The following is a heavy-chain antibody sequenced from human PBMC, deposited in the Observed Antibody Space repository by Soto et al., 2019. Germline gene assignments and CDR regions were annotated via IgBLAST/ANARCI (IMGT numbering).Heavy chain of an antibody. CDR3: ARWPNNGRFLEWPFDP. Sequence: EVQLVESGGGLIQPGGSLRLSCAASGFTVSSNYMSWVRQAPGKGLEWVSVIYSGGSTYYADSVKGRFTISRDNSKNTLYLQMNSLRAEDTAVYYCARWPNNGRFLEWPFDPWGQGTLVTVSS. V-gene: IGHV3-53*01. CDR2: IYSGGST. J-gene: IGHJ5*02. CDR1: GFTVSSNY. D-gene: IGHD3-3*01.